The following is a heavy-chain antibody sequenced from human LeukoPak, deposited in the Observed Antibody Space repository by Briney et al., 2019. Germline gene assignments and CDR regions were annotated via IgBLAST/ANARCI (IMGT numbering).Heavy chain of an antibody. CDR3: ARERAGGDAFDI. D-gene: IGHD3-10*01. V-gene: IGHV3-30*01. Sequence: GGSLRLSCAASGFTFSGYAMHWVRQAPGKGLEWVAVISYDGSNKYYADSVKGRFTISRDNSKNTLYLQMNSLRAEDTAVYYCARERAGGDAFDIWGQGTMVTVSS. CDR1: GFTFSGYA. CDR2: ISYDGSNK. J-gene: IGHJ3*02.